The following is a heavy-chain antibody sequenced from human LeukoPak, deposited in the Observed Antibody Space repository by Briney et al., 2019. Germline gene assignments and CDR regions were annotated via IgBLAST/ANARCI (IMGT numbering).Heavy chain of an antibody. V-gene: IGHV3-43*01. CDR1: GYTFDDYT. J-gene: IGHJ6*02. CDR3: AKDIFSAAPEEDYYYYYGMDV. Sequence: GGCLRLSWAASGYTFDDYTMHWVRQAPGKGLEWVSLISWDGGSTYYADSVKGRFTISRDNSKNSLYLQMNSLRTEDTALYYRAKDIFSAAPEEDYYYYYGMDVWGQGTTVTVSS. CDR2: ISWDGGST. D-gene: IGHD3-10*02.